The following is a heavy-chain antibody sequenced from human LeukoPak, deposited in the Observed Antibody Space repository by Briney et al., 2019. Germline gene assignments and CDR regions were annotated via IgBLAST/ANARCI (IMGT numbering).Heavy chain of an antibody. CDR1: GFIFSSFG. CDR3: AKDPQYYESSGYADY. CDR2: IRYDGSNP. Sequence: GGSLGHSCAASGFIFSSFGMHWVRPAPGKGLEWVAFIRYDGSNPYYADSVKGRFTISRDNAKNTLYLQMNSLRVEETAVYYCAKDPQYYESSGYADYWGQGTLVTVSS. J-gene: IGHJ4*02. D-gene: IGHD3-22*01. V-gene: IGHV3-30*02.